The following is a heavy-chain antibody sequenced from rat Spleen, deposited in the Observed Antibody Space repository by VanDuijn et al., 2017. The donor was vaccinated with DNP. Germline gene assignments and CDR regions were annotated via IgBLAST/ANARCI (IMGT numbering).Heavy chain of an antibody. V-gene: IGHV5-22*01. D-gene: IGHD1-4*01. Sequence: EVQLVESGGGVVQPGRPLKLSCAASGFSFSDYYMAWVRQAPTKGLEWVAYIGYDGGSTYHGNSVKGRFTISRDIAKSTLYLQMNSLRSEDMATYYCARHVLPLRVWDYWGQGVMVTVSS. CDR1: GFSFSDYY. CDR2: IGYDGGST. CDR3: ARHVLPLRVWDY. J-gene: IGHJ2*01.